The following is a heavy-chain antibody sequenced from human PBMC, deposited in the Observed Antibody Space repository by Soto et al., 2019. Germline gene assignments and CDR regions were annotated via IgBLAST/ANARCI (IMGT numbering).Heavy chain of an antibody. Sequence: ASVKVSCKASGYTFTSYAMHWVRQAPGQRLEWMGWINAGNGNTKSSERFQGRVTISRVTSASTAYLELSSLRSEDTAVYYCATENAQDYYDSSGYGMDVWGQGTTVTVSS. V-gene: IGHV1-3*01. CDR1: GYTFTSYA. J-gene: IGHJ6*02. D-gene: IGHD3-22*01. CDR2: INAGNGNT. CDR3: ATENAQDYYDSSGYGMDV.